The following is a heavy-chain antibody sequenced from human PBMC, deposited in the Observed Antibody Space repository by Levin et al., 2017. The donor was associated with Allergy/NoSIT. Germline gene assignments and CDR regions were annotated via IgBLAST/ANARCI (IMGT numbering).Heavy chain of an antibody. CDR1: GYTFTSYD. V-gene: IGHV1-8*01. Sequence: GASVKVSCKASGYTFTSYDINWVRQATGQGLEWMGWMNPNSGNTGYAQKFQGRVTMTRNTSISTAYMELSSLRSEDTAVYYCARGLYGYPLMDYYGMDVWGQGTTVTVSS. D-gene: IGHD5-18*01. CDR3: ARGLYGYPLMDYYGMDV. J-gene: IGHJ6*02. CDR2: MNPNSGNT.